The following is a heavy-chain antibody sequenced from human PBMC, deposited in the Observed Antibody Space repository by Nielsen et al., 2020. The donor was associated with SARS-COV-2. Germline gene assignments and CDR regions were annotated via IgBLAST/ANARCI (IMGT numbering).Heavy chain of an antibody. J-gene: IGHJ3*01. CDR3: ARGQFTGTYGRGAFDV. Sequence: GESLKISCTASGFAFSSYAMGWVRQAPGKGLEWLSYTSTHESTIYYADSVKGRFTISRDDAKNSLYLQMNSLRAEDTALYYCARGQFTGTYGRGAFDVWGQGTMVTVSS. D-gene: IGHD1-26*01. CDR2: TSTHESTI. V-gene: IGHV3-48*03. CDR1: GFAFSSYA.